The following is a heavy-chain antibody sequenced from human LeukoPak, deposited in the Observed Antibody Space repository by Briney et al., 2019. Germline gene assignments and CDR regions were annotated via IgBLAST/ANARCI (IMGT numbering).Heavy chain of an antibody. D-gene: IGHD1-26*01. Sequence: GGSLRLSCAASGFTFSNYGMNWVRQAPGKGLEWVSSISGSGGSTYYADSVKGRFTISRDNSKNTLYLQMNSLRAEDTAVYYCAKDRGSYADYYYMDVWGKGTTVTISS. V-gene: IGHV3-23*01. CDR2: ISGSGGST. CDR3: AKDRGSYADYYYMDV. CDR1: GFTFSNYG. J-gene: IGHJ6*03.